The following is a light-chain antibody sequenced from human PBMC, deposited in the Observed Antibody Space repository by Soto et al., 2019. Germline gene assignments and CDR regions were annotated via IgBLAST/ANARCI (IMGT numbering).Light chain of an antibody. V-gene: IGKV4-1*01. CDR3: QQYHDTPRT. CDR1: QSILYNSNNKNY. CDR2: WAS. Sequence: DIVMTQSPDSLAVSLGERATINCKSSQSILYNSNNKNYLAWYQQKAGQPPKLLIYWASTRESGVPDRFSGSGSGTDFTLTISSLQAEDVAVYYCQQYHDTPRTFGQGTKVEIK. J-gene: IGKJ1*01.